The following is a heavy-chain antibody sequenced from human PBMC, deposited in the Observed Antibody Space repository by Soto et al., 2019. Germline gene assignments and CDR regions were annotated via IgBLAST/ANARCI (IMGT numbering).Heavy chain of an antibody. CDR1: GFTFSSYA. V-gene: IGHV3-23*01. J-gene: IGHJ4*02. CDR3: AKDAGRFLEWFLPFDS. Sequence: EVPLLESGGGLVQPGGSLRLSCAASGFTFSSYAMSWVRQAPGKGLEWVSVISGSGGSTHYVDSVKGRFTISRDNSKNTLYLQMNSLRAEDTAVYYCAKDAGRFLEWFLPFDSWGQGSLVTVSS. CDR2: ISGSGGST. D-gene: IGHD3-3*01.